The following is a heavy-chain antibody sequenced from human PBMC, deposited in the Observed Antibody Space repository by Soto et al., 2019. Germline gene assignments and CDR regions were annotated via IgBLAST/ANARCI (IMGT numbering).Heavy chain of an antibody. D-gene: IGHD5-18*01. CDR1: GGTFSSYA. J-gene: IGHJ4*02. CDR3: ARVQVGYSSGLHDS. CDR2: IIPIFGTA. Sequence: QVQLVQSGAEVQKPGSSVQVSCNASGGTFSSYAISWVRKAPGHGLEWMGGIIPIFGTANDAQKFQCRVTITADESTSTAYIEWSSMRSEETAVYYCARVQVGYSSGLHDSWGQGTRVTVSS. V-gene: IGHV1-69*01.